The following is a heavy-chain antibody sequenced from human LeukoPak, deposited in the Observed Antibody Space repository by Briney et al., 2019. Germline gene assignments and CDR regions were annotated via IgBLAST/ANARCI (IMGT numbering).Heavy chain of an antibody. J-gene: IGHJ4*02. Sequence: PGGSLRLSCAASGFTFGNYWMSWVRQAPGKGLEWVANIKQDGSDKYYVDSVTGRFTISRDNAKNSLYLQMNSLRAEDTAVYYCARWATSFDLWGQGTLVTASS. CDR3: ARWATSFDL. CDR2: IKQDGSDK. D-gene: IGHD6-6*01. CDR1: GFTFGNYW. V-gene: IGHV3-7*01.